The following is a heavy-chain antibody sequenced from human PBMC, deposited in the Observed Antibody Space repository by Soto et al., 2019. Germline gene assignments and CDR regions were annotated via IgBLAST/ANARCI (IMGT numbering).Heavy chain of an antibody. V-gene: IGHV3-30-3*01. Sequence: PGGSLRLSCAASGFTFSSYAMHWVRQAPGKGLEWVAVISYDGSNKYYADSVKGRFTISRDNSKNTLYLQMNSLRAEDTAVYYCARDQGYCSSTSCRYYYYYGMDVWGQGTTVTVSS. CDR1: GFTFSSYA. CDR2: ISYDGSNK. CDR3: ARDQGYCSSTSCRYYYYYGMDV. J-gene: IGHJ6*02. D-gene: IGHD2-2*01.